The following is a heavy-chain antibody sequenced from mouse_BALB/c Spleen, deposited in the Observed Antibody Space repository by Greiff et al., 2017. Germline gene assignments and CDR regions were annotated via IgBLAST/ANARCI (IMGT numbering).Heavy chain of an antibody. CDR2: IRSKSNNYAT. Sequence: EVMLVESGGGLVQPKGSLKLSCAASGFTFNTYAMNWVRQAPGKGLEWVARIRSKSNNYATYYADSVKDRFTISRDDSQSMLYLQMNNLKTEDTAMYYCVRQKLYAMDYWGQGTSVTVSS. V-gene: IGHV10-1*02. CDR1: GFTFNTYA. CDR3: VRQKLYAMDY. D-gene: IGHD4-1*01. J-gene: IGHJ4*01.